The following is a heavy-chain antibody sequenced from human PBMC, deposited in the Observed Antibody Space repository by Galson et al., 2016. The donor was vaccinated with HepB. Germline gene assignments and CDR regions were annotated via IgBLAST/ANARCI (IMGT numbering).Heavy chain of an antibody. J-gene: IGHJ4*02. CDR1: GFTFTSRA. CDR2: ISYDRRKI. Sequence: SLRLSCAASGFTFTSRAMHWVRQAPGKGLEWVAVISYDRRKIFYADSVRGRFSISRDNSKNTLFLQMNSLRAEDTAVYYCTKTGSGWYFDYWGQGTLVTVSS. V-gene: IGHV3-30-3*02. D-gene: IGHD6-19*01. CDR3: TKTGSGWYFDY.